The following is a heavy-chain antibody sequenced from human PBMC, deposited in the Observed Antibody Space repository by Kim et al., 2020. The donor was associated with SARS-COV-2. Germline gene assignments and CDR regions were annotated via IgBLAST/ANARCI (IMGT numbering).Heavy chain of an antibody. CDR3: AKGRAAGDYYYYGMDV. V-gene: IGHV3-9*01. D-gene: IGHD6-13*01. J-gene: IGHJ6*01. Sequence: GGSLRLSCAASGFIFDDYAMNWVRQAPGKGLEWVSGISWHSGNIGYAASVKGRFTISRDNAKNSLYLQMNSLRAEDTALYYFAKGRAAGDYYYYGMDVWG. CDR2: ISWHSGNI. CDR1: GFIFDDYA.